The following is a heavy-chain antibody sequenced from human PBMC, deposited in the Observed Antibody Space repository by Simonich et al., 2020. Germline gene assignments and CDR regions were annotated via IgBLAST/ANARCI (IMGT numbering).Heavy chain of an antibody. Sequence: EVQLVESGGGLVQPGRSLRLSCAASGFTFDDYAMHWVRQAPEKGVEWVSWIRWSRGSIGYADSVKGRFTISRDNAKNSLYLQMNSLRAEDTALYYCAKDGVYCTNGVCYYFDYWGQGTLVTVSS. CDR2: IRWSRGSI. V-gene: IGHV3-9*01. D-gene: IGHD2-8*01. J-gene: IGHJ4*02. CDR3: AKDGVYCTNGVCYYFDY. CDR1: GFTFDDYA.